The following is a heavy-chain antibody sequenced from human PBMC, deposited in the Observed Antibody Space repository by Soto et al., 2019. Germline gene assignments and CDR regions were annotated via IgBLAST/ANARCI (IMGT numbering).Heavy chain of an antibody. V-gene: IGHV4-30-4*01. CDR1: GGSISSGDYY. CDR3: ARVPNYDYVWGPIDSRHFDY. J-gene: IGHJ4*02. Sequence: SETLSLTCTVSGGSISSGDYYWSWIRQPPGKGLEWIGYIYYSGSTYYNPSLKSRVTISVDTSKNQFSLKLSSVTAADTAVYYCARVPNYDYVWGPIDSRHFDYWGQGTLVTVSS. CDR2: IYYSGST. D-gene: IGHD3-16*01.